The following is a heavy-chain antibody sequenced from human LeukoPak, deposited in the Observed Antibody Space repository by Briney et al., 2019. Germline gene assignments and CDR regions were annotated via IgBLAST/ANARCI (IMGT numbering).Heavy chain of an antibody. V-gene: IGHV3-74*01. J-gene: IGHJ4*02. Sequence: PSGGSLRLSCAASGFTFSSYWMHWVRQAPGKGLVWVSRINSDGSSTSYADSVKGRFTISRDNAKNSLYLQMNSLRAEDTALYYCAKVLLRYFDWLSGPFDYWGQGTLVTVSS. D-gene: IGHD3-9*01. CDR3: AKVLLRYFDWLSGPFDY. CDR2: INSDGSST. CDR1: GFTFSSYW.